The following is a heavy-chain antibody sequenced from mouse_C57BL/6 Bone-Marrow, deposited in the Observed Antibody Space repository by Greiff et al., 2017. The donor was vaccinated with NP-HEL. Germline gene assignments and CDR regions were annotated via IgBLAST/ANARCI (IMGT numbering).Heavy chain of an antibody. CDR2: IYPRSGNT. V-gene: IGHV1-81*01. D-gene: IGHD2-5*01. Sequence: QVQLQQSGAELARPGASVKLSCKASGYTFTSYGISWVKQRTGQGLEWIGEIYPRSGNTYYNEKFKGKATLTADKSSSTAYMELRSPTSEDSAVYFCARGTMDSNFLYYAMDYWGQGTSVTVSS. J-gene: IGHJ4*01. CDR1: GYTFTSYG. CDR3: ARGTMDSNFLYYAMDY.